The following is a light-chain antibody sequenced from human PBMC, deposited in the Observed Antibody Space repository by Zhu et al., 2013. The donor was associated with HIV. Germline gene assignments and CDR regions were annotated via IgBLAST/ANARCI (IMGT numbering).Light chain of an antibody. CDR2: AAS. CDR3: QQYGSSPFT. CDR1: QSVSTSY. J-gene: IGKJ5*01. Sequence: EIVLTQSPGTLSLSPGDGATLSCRTSQSVSTSYIAWYRQRRGRAPELLISAASKRAAGIPDRFSGSGSGTQFTLTISRLDPEDSAVYYCQQYGSSPFTFGQGTRLEIK. V-gene: IGKV3-20*01.